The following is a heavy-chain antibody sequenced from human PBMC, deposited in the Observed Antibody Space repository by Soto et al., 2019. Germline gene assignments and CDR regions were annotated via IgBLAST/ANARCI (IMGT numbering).Heavy chain of an antibody. CDR2: ISPNGNNQ. Sequence: GGSLRLSCAASGFSFSVYALHWIRQAPGEGLEWVAVISPNGNNQYYADSVRGRFTISRDNAKNSVYLQMDSLRVEDTAVYYCAREGALKPFSSWGQGALVTVSS. V-gene: IGHV3-30-3*01. CDR1: GFSFSVYA. J-gene: IGHJ5*02. CDR3: AREGALKPFSS.